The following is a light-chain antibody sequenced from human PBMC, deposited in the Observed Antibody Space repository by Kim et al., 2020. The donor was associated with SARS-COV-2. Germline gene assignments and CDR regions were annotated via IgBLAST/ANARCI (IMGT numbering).Light chain of an antibody. CDR2: DVS. Sequence: GQSLTSSCTGTSSDVGGYNYVSWYQQYPGKAPKLMIYDVSNRPSGVSNRFSGSKSGNTASLTISGLQAEDEAYYHCSSYTRRRTPVFGGGAQLTVL. V-gene: IGLV2-14*03. J-gene: IGLJ2*01. CDR1: SSDVGGYNY. CDR3: SSYTRRRTPV.